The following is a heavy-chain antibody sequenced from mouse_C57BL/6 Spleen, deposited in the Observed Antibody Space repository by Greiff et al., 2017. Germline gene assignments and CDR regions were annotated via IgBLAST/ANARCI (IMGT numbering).Heavy chain of an antibody. CDR2: INPYNGDT. V-gene: IGHV1-20*01. J-gene: IGHJ2*01. CDR1: GYSFTGYF. CDR3: ARGDYGSSFDY. Sequence: EVQLQSGPELVKPGDSVKISCKASGYSFTGYFMNWVMQSHGKSLEWIGRINPYNGDTFYNQKFKGKATLTVDKSSSTAHMELRSLTSEDSAVYYCARGDYGSSFDYWGQGTTLTVSS. D-gene: IGHD1-1*01.